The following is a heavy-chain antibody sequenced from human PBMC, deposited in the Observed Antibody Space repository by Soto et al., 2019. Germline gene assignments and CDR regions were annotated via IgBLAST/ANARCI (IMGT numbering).Heavy chain of an antibody. V-gene: IGHV5-51*01. CDR2: IYPGDSDT. J-gene: IGHJ6*02. D-gene: IGHD6-13*01. CDR1: GYSFTSYW. CDR3: ARLVREYSSSWPYYYGMDV. Sequence: PGESLKISCKGSGYSFTSYWIGWVRQMPGKGLEWMGIIYPGDSDTRYSPSFQGQVTISADKSISTAYLQWSSLKASDTAMYYCARLVREYSSSWPYYYGMDVWGQGTTVTVSS.